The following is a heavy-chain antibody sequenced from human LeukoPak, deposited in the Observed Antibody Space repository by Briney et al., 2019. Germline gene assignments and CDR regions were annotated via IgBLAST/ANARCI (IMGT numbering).Heavy chain of an antibody. CDR2: IYYSGST. V-gene: IGHV4-59*01. CDR3: ARGRPSGIAAAGTVDY. Sequence: SETLSLTCTVSGGSISSYYWSWIRQPPGKGLEWIGYIYYSGSTNYSPSLKSRVTISVDTSKNQFSLKLSSVTAADTAVYYCARGRPSGIAAAGTVDYWGQGTLVTVSS. CDR1: GGSISSYY. D-gene: IGHD6-13*01. J-gene: IGHJ4*02.